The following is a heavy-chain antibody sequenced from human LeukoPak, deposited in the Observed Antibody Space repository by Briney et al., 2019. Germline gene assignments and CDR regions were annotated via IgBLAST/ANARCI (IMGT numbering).Heavy chain of an antibody. Sequence: GGSLRLSCAASGFTFSSYAMHWVRQAPGKGLEWVAVISYDGSNKYYADSVKGRFTTSRDNSKNTLYLQMNSLRAEDTAVYYCARDSIIVGATEGDYWGQGTLVTVSS. CDR3: ARDSIIVGATEGDY. J-gene: IGHJ4*02. V-gene: IGHV3-30-3*01. D-gene: IGHD1-26*01. CDR1: GFTFSSYA. CDR2: ISYDGSNK.